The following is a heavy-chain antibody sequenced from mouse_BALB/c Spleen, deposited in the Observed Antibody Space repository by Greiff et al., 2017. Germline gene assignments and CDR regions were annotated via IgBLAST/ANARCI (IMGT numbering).Heavy chain of an antibody. V-gene: IGHV1-87*01. J-gene: IGHJ2*01. CDR2: IYPGDGDT. CDR3: ARRGVLDSFDY. Sequence: VKLVESGAELARPGASVKLSCKASGYTFTSYWMQWVKQRPGQGLEWIGAIYPGDGDTRYTQKFKSKATLTVDKSSSTAYMQLSSLTSEDSAVYYCARRGVLDSFDYWGQGTTLTVSS. CDR1: GYTFTSYW.